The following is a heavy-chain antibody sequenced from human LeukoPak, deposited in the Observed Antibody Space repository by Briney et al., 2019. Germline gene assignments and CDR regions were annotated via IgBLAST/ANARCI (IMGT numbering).Heavy chain of an antibody. CDR3: ARGAGYDFWSEHYYYGMDV. J-gene: IGHJ6*02. CDR1: GFTFSDYY. CDR2: ISSSGSTI. D-gene: IGHD3-3*01. V-gene: IGHV3-11*01. Sequence: GGSLRLSCAASGFTFSDYYMSWIRQAPGKGLEWVSYISSSGSTIYYADSVKGRFTISRDSAKNSLYLQMNSLRAEDTAVYYCARGAGYDFWSEHYYYGMDVWGQGTTVTVSS.